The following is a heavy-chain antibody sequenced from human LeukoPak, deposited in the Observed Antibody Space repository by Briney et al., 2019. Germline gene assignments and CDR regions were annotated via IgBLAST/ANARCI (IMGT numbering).Heavy chain of an antibody. J-gene: IGHJ4*02. V-gene: IGHV3-23*01. Sequence: GGSLRLSCAASGFTFTNYAMSWVRQAPGKGLEWVSGISGSGGSTYYADSVKGRLTIYRDNSKNTLYLQMNSLRAEDTAIYYCARDPRRVVPAAFFFDYWGQGTLVTVSS. CDR2: ISGSGGST. D-gene: IGHD2-2*01. CDR3: ARDPRRVVPAAFFFDY. CDR1: GFTFTNYA.